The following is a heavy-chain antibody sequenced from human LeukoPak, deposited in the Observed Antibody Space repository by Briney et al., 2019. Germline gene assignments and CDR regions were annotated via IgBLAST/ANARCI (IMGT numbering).Heavy chain of an antibody. CDR2: ISYDGSNK. J-gene: IGHJ6*04. D-gene: IGHD3-10*01. CDR3: ARDSGPYGSGSQAYYYYGMDV. CDR1: GFTFSSYA. V-gene: IGHV3-30*04. Sequence: GGSLRLSCAAFGFTFSSYAMHWVRQAPGKGLEWVAVISYDGSNKYYADSVKGRFTISRDNSKNTLYLQMNSLRAEDTAVYYCARDSGPYGSGSQAYYYYGMDVWGKGTTVTVSS.